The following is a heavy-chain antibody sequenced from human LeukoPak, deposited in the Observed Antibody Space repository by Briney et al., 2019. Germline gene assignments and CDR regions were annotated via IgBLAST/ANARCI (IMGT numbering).Heavy chain of an antibody. D-gene: IGHD6-6*01. Sequence: SETLSLTCAVYGGSFSGYYWSWIRQPPGKGLEWIGEINHSGSTNYNPSLKSRVTMSVDTSKNQFSLKLSSVTAADTAVYYCASAPGIAARPGWFDPWGQGTLVTVSS. CDR2: INHSGST. V-gene: IGHV4-34*01. CDR1: GGSFSGYY. J-gene: IGHJ5*02. CDR3: ASAPGIAARPGWFDP.